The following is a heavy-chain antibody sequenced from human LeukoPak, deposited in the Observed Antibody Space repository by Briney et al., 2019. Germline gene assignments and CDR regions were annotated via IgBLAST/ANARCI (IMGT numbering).Heavy chain of an antibody. J-gene: IGHJ6*03. Sequence: PGGSLRLSCAASGFTFSSYWMHSVRQAPGKGLVWVSRIISDGSITTYADSVKGRFTISRDNAKNTLYLQMNSLRAEDTAVYYCARGAAAGPYYYYMDVWGKGTTVTISS. CDR1: GFTFSSYW. CDR2: IISDGSIT. CDR3: ARGAAAGPYYYYMDV. V-gene: IGHV3-74*01. D-gene: IGHD6-13*01.